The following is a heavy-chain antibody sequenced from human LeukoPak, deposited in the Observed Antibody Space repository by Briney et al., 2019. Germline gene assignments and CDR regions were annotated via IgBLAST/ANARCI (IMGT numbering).Heavy chain of an antibody. Sequence: ASVTVSCKASGYSFTGYYMHWVRQAPGQGLEWMEWINPKSGGTNYAPNSQGRVTMTRDTSISTAYMELSRLRSDDTALYYCARDMYSSSWYDWFDPWGQGTLVTVSS. D-gene: IGHD6-13*01. V-gene: IGHV1-2*02. CDR1: GYSFTGYY. CDR2: INPKSGGT. J-gene: IGHJ5*02. CDR3: ARDMYSSSWYDWFDP.